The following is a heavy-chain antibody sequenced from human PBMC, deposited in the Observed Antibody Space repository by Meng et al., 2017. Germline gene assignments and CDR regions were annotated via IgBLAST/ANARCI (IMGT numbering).Heavy chain of an antibody. CDR2: IYHSGST. CDR3: ARRGIAAAGNNWFDP. J-gene: IGHJ5*02. V-gene: IGHV4-4*02. Sequence: QVQLEGSRPGLVKSSGPLSLTCAVSGGSISSSNWWSWVRQPPGKGLEWIGEIYHSGSTNYNPSLKSRVTISVDKSKNQFSLKLSSVTAADTAVYYCARRGIAAAGNNWFDPWGQGTLVTVSS. D-gene: IGHD6-13*01. CDR1: GGSISSSNW.